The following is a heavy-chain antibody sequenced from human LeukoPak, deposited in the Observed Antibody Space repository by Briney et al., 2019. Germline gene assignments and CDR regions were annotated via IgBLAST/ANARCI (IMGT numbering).Heavy chain of an antibody. CDR1: GGTFSSYA. CDR3: ACPDMSNSGSYYNERDYFDY. V-gene: IGHV1-69*06. J-gene: IGHJ4*02. D-gene: IGHD3-10*01. Sequence: GSSVKVSCKASGGTFSSYAISWVRQAPGQGLEWMGGIIPIFGTANYAQKFQGRVTITADKSTSTAYMELSSLRSEDTAVYYCACPDMSNSGSYYNERDYFDYWGQGTLVTVSS. CDR2: IIPIFGTA.